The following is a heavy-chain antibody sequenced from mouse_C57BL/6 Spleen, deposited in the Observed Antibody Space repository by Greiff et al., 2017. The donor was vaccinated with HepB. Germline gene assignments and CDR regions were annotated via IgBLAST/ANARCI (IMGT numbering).Heavy chain of an antibody. CDR3: AREQGVYYYGSSSSWFAY. J-gene: IGHJ3*01. D-gene: IGHD1-1*01. CDR2: ISDGGSYT. V-gene: IGHV5-4*01. Sequence: EVKVVESGGGLVKPGGSLKLSCAASGFTFSSYAMSWVRQTPEKRLEWVATISDGGSYTYYPDNVKGRFTISRDNAKNNLYLQMSHLKSEDTAMYYCAREQGVYYYGSSSSWFAYWGQGTLVTVSA. CDR1: GFTFSSYA.